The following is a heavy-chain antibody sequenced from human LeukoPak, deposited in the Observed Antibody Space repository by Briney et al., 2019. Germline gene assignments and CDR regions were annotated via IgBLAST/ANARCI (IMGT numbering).Heavy chain of an antibody. CDR1: GLTFSSFA. J-gene: IGHJ4*02. Sequence: GGSLRLSCAASGLTFSSFAMSWVRQAPGKGLEWVSAISGSGGSTYYEDSVKGRFTISRDNSRNTLYLQMNSLRAEDTAVYYCARESSSSSSYWGQGTLVTVSS. CDR3: ARESSSSSSY. D-gene: IGHD6-6*01. CDR2: ISGSGGST. V-gene: IGHV3-23*01.